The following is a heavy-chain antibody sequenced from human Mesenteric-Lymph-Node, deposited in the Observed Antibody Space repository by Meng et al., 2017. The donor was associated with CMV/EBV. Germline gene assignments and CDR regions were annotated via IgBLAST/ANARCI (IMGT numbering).Heavy chain of an antibody. CDR2: VNAGNGKT. D-gene: IGHD5-12*01. CDR1: GYTFTSYS. V-gene: IGHV1-3*01. J-gene: IGHJ4*02. CDR3: ARGLMVATMYHFDY. Sequence: KTSGYTFTSYSMQWVRQAPGQRLEWMGWVNAGNGKTEYSQKFQGRVTITRDTSASTAYMELSSLRSEDTAVYYCARGLMVATMYHFDYWGQGTLVTVSS.